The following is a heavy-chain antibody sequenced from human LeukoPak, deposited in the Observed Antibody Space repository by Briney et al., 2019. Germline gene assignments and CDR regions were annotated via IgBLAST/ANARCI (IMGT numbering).Heavy chain of an antibody. CDR2: ISSSGGST. CDR3: AKLGIWWPPAGSGY. D-gene: IGHD5-12*01. CDR1: GFTFNNYA. Sequence: GGSLRLSCAASGFTFNNYAMSWVRQAPGKGLEWVSAISSSGGSTYYADSVKGRFTISRDNSKNTLYLQMNSLRAEDTAVYHCAKLGIWWPPAGSGYWGQGTLVTVSS. J-gene: IGHJ4*02. V-gene: IGHV3-23*01.